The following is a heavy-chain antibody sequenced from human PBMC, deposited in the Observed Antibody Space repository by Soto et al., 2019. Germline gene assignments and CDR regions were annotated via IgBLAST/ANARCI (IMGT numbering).Heavy chain of an antibody. CDR3: ARGITIFGVAPP. J-gene: IGHJ5*02. Sequence: ASVKVSCKASGYAFTGFHIHWVRQAPGQGLEWMGRINPNSGNTGYAQKIQGRVTMTRNTSISTAYMELSSLRSEDTAVYYCARGITIFGVAPPWGQGTLVTVSS. CDR1: GYAFTGFH. V-gene: IGHV1-8*02. CDR2: INPNSGNT. D-gene: IGHD3-3*01.